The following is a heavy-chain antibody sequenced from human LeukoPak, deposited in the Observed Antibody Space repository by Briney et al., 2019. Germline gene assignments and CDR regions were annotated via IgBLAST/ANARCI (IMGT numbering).Heavy chain of an antibody. J-gene: IGHJ4*02. D-gene: IGHD3-3*01. Sequence: SETLSLTCAVSGYSISSGYYWSWIRQPAGKGLEWIGRIYTSGSTNYNPSLKSRVTISVDTSKNQFSLKLSSVTAADTAVYYCARNAETDFWSGYYTFDYWGQGTLVTVSS. CDR3: ARNAETDFWSGYYTFDY. CDR1: GYSISSGYY. V-gene: IGHV4-61*02. CDR2: IYTSGST.